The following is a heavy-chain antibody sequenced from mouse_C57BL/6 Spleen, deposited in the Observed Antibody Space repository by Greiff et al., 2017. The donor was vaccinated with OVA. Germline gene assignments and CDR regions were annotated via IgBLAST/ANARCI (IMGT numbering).Heavy chain of an antibody. Sequence: EVKLQESGPGLAKPSQTLSLTCSVTGYSITSDYWNWIRKFPGNKLEYMGYISYSGSTYYNPSLKRRISITRDTSKNQYYLQLNSVTTEDTATYYCARSGPYYGSSSWYFDVWGTGTTVTVSS. D-gene: IGHD1-1*01. CDR2: ISYSGST. CDR3: ARSGPYYGSSSWYFDV. V-gene: IGHV3-8*01. J-gene: IGHJ1*03. CDR1: GYSITSDY.